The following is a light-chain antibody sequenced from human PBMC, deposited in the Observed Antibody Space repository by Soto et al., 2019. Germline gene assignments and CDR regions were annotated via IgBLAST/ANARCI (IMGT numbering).Light chain of an antibody. CDR3: MQGTHWPPA. V-gene: IGKV2-30*02. J-gene: IGKJ4*01. CDR1: QSLVHSDGNTY. CDR2: NVS. Sequence: DAVMRQSRRSLPVTLGQPASISCRSSQSLVHSDGNTYLSWFQQRPGQSPRRLIYNVSNRDSGVPDRFSGSGSDTDFTLKISRVEAEDVGLYYRMQGTHWPPALGGGTKVEIK.